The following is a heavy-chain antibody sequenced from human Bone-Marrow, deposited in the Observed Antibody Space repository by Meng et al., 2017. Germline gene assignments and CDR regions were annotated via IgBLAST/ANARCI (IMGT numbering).Heavy chain of an antibody. D-gene: IGHD3-16*02. CDR3: TTDLPFTEGGVITT. Sequence: GESLKISCAASGFTFSNAWMTWVRQAPGKGLEWVGRIKSKVDGGTTDFAAPVKGRVTISRDDAQNTLYLQMDSLKTEDTAVYYCTTDLPFTEGGVITTWGQGTLVTVSS. CDR2: IKSKVDGGTT. CDR1: GFTFSNAW. V-gene: IGHV3-15*01. J-gene: IGHJ5*02.